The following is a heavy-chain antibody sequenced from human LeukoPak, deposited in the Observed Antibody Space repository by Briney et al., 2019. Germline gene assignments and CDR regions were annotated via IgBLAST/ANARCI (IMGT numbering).Heavy chain of an antibody. CDR3: ELYSSGWLWGFDY. CDR2: ISGSGGST. Sequence: PGGSLRLSCAASGFTFSSYAMSWVRQAPGKGLEWVSAISGSGGSTYYADSVKGRFTISRDNSKNTLYLQMNSLRAEDTAVYYCELYSSGWLWGFDYWGQGTLVTVSS. D-gene: IGHD6-19*01. V-gene: IGHV3-23*01. CDR1: GFTFSSYA. J-gene: IGHJ4*02.